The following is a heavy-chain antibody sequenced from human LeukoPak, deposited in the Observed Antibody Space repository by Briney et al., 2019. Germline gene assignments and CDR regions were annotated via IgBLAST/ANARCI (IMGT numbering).Heavy chain of an antibody. CDR2: IYYSGST. CDR1: GGSISSSSYY. Sequence: PSETLSLTCTVSGGSISSSSYYWGWIRQPPGKGLEWIGSIYYSGSTYYNPSLKSRVTISVDTSKNQFSLKLSSVTAADTAVYYCARTSYGTNPRFDYWGQGTLVTVSS. D-gene: IGHD4/OR15-4a*01. CDR3: ARTSYGTNPRFDY. V-gene: IGHV4-39*01. J-gene: IGHJ4*02.